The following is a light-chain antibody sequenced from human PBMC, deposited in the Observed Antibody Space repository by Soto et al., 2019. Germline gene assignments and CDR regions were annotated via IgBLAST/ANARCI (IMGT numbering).Light chain of an antibody. J-gene: IGKJ4*01. CDR2: DAS. V-gene: IGKV3-11*01. Sequence: EIVLTQSPATLSLSPGERATLSCRASQSVSSYLAWYQQKPGQAPRLLIYDASNRATGIPARFSGSGSGTDLTLTISSLEPEDFAVYYCQQRSNCPPFGGGTKVDIK. CDR1: QSVSSY. CDR3: QQRSNCPP.